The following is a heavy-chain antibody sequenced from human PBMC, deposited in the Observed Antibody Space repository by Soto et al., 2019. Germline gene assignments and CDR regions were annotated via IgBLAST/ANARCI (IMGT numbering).Heavy chain of an antibody. Sequence: GGSLRLSCAASGFTFSNAWMSWVRQAPGKGLEWVGRIKSKTDGGTTDYAAPVKGRFTIPRDDSKNTLYLQMNSLKTEDTAVYYCTTDWGLRYFDWPDAFDIWGQGTMVTVSS. CDR3: TTDWGLRYFDWPDAFDI. D-gene: IGHD3-9*01. V-gene: IGHV3-15*01. CDR1: GFTFSNAW. CDR2: IKSKTDGGTT. J-gene: IGHJ3*02.